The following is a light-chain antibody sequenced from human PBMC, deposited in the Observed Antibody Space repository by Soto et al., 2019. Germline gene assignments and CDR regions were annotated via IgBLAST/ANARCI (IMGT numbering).Light chain of an antibody. Sequence: EIVLTQSPGTLSLSPGERATLSCRASQSVSNNYLAWYQQKPGQAPRLLIYGGSSRATGIPVRFSGSGSETDFTLTITRLEPEDFAVYYCQQYGSSTTFGQGTKVDIK. J-gene: IGKJ1*01. CDR1: QSVSNNY. CDR3: QQYGSSTT. V-gene: IGKV3-20*01. CDR2: GGS.